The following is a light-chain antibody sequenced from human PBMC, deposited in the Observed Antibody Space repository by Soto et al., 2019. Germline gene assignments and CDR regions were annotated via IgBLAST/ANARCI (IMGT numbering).Light chain of an antibody. CDR2: DAT. V-gene: IGKV3-11*01. Sequence: VLTQSPATLSLSPGERATLFCKASQSVGIYMGWFQQKPGQAPRVLIYDATNRAGGVPARSSGSGSGTAFSLTISSLEAEDSAVYYCQQRDIWPPLTFGGGNKLEIK. J-gene: IGKJ4*01. CDR3: QQRDIWPPLT. CDR1: QSVGIY.